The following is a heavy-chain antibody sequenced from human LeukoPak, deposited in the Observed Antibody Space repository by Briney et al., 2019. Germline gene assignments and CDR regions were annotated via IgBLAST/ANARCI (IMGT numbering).Heavy chain of an antibody. CDR1: GFTFSSYA. CDR2: ISGSGGST. V-gene: IGHV3-23*01. Sequence: GGSLRLSCAASGFTFSSYAMSWVRQAPGKGLEWVSAISGSGGSTYYADSVKGRFTISGDNSKNTLYLQMNSLRAEDTAVYYCAKDVELSSSGLDYFDYWGQGTLVTVSS. CDR3: AKDVELSSSGLDYFDY. D-gene: IGHD6-6*01. J-gene: IGHJ4*02.